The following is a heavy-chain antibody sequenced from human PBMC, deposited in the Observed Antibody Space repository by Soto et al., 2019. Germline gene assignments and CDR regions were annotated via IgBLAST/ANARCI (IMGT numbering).Heavy chain of an antibody. Sequence: QVQVVQSGDEVKKPGASVKVSCKASGYTFTNYGFSWVRQAPGQGLEWMGWISGYNGNTKYAEMIQGRVTMTTDTSTSTAHMELRSLTSDDTAVYFCAREGQAPYYCYGMDVWGQGTAVTVSS. J-gene: IGHJ6*02. CDR1: GYTFTNYG. CDR3: AREGQAPYYCYGMDV. CDR2: ISGYNGNT. V-gene: IGHV1-18*01.